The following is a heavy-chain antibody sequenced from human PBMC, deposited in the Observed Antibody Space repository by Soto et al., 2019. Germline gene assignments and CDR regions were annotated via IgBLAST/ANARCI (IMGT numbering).Heavy chain of an antibody. CDR3: AREGLYSRGRAFDI. D-gene: IGHD2-2*02. V-gene: IGHV3-64*02. CDR1: GFTFSSYA. Sequence: EVQLVESGEGLVQPGGSLRLSCAASGFTFSSYAMHWVRQAPGKGLEYVSALSSNGGSTYYADSVKGRFTISRDNSKNTLYLQMGSLRAEDMAVYYCAREGLYSRGRAFDIWGQGTMGTVSS. CDR2: LSSNGGST. J-gene: IGHJ3*02.